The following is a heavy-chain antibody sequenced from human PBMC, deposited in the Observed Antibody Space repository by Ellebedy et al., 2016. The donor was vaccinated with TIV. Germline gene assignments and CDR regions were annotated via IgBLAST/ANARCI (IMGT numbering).Heavy chain of an antibody. V-gene: IGHV3-48*03. CDR3: ARDSKTWYSGSYPPGYSYYGMAV. Sequence: PGGSLRPSCAASGFIFRSHEMNWVRQTPGKGLEWIAYRSSSGVIYYADSVKGRFTISRDNAKTSLYLQMNSLRAEDTAIYYCARDSKTWYSGSYPPGYSYYGMAVWGHGTTVTVSS. CDR2: RSSSGVI. CDR1: GFIFRSHE. J-gene: IGHJ6*02. D-gene: IGHD1-26*01.